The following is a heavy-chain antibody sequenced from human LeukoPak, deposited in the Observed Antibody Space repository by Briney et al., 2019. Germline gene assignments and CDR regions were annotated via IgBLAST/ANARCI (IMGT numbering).Heavy chain of an antibody. CDR1: GFTFSSYA. Sequence: QSGGSLRLSCAASGFTFSSYAMSWVRQAPGKGLEWVSAISGSGGSTCYADSVKGRFTISRDNSKNTLYLQMNSLRAEDTAVYYCAKERVLLWFGEFTYYFDYWGQGTLVTVSS. CDR2: ISGSGGST. J-gene: IGHJ4*02. CDR3: AKERVLLWFGEFTYYFDY. V-gene: IGHV3-23*01. D-gene: IGHD3-10*01.